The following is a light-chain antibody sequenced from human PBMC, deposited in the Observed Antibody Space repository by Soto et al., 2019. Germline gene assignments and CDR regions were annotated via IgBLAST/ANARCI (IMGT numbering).Light chain of an antibody. J-gene: IGKJ4*01. Sequence: IVMTQSPATLSVSPGERATLSCRASQSVTSNLAWYQQKPGQAPRLLIYGASTRAAGFPARFSGSGSGTEFTLTISSLQSEDFAVYYCQQYNNWPSLTFGGGTKVEIK. CDR3: QQYNNWPSLT. V-gene: IGKV3-15*01. CDR2: GAS. CDR1: QSVTSN.